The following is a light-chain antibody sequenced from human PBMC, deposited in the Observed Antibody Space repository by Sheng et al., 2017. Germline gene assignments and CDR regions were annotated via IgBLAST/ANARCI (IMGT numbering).Light chain of an antibody. Sequence: DIQMTQSPSSLSASVGDRVTITCRASQGISNYLAWYQQKPGKAPKLLIYDASNLETGVPSRFSGSGSGTDFTFTISSLQPEDIATYYCLQHNSYLPYTFGQGTKLEIK. CDR1: QGISNY. J-gene: IGKJ2*01. V-gene: IGKV1-33*01. CDR3: LQHNSYLPYT. CDR2: DAS.